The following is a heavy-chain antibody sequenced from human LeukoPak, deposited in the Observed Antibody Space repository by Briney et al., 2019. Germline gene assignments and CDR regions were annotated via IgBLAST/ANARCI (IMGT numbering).Heavy chain of an antibody. D-gene: IGHD3-22*01. CDR1: GFTFSGYS. V-gene: IGHV3-21*01. Sequence: GGSLRLSCRASGFTFSGYSMNWIRQAPGKGLEWVSYFGTRSTSIYHAGSVKGRFAISRDNAKNSLYLQMNSLRAEDTALYYCAREVSEGFDFWGQGTLVTVSS. J-gene: IGHJ4*02. CDR3: AREVSEGFDF. CDR2: FGTRSTSI.